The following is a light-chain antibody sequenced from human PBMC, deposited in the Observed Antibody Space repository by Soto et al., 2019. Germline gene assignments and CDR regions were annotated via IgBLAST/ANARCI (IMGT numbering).Light chain of an antibody. J-gene: IGKJ5*01. CDR2: LGS. V-gene: IGKV2-28*01. CDR1: QSLLHSNGYNY. Sequence: DIVMTQSPLSLPVTPGEPASISCRSSQSLLHSNGYNYLDWYLQKPGQSPQLLIYLGSNRASGVPDRFSGSGSGTDFTLKISRVQAEDVGVYYCMQALPTPIIFGQGTRLEIK. CDR3: MQALPTPII.